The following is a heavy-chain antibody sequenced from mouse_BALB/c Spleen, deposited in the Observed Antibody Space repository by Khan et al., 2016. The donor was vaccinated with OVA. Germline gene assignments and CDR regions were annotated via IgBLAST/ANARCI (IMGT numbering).Heavy chain of an antibody. D-gene: IGHD1-1*01. CDR3: TRVRNYYGSRFYFDY. CDR2: ITSGGSYT. CDR1: GFAFSSYS. Sequence: EVELVESGGGLVKPGGSLKLSCAASGFAFSSYSMSWVRQTPEKRLEWVATITSGGSYTYYPDSVKGRFTISRDNAKKTLYMQMSSQKSEDTGMYYCTRVRNYYGSRFYFDYWGQGTTLTVSS. V-gene: IGHV5-6-4*01. J-gene: IGHJ2*01.